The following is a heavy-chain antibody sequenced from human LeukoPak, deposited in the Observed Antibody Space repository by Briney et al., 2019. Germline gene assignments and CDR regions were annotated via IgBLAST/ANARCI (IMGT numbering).Heavy chain of an antibody. CDR2: MNPNSGNT. CDR3: AGGDYDSSGYYTGEYYFDY. CDR1: GYTFTSYD. V-gene: IGHV1-8*01. J-gene: IGHJ4*02. D-gene: IGHD3-22*01. Sequence: ASVKVSCKASGYTFTSYDINWVRQATGQGLEWMGWMNPNSGNTGYAQKLQGRVTMTRNTSISTAYMELSSLRSEDTAVYYCAGGDYDSSGYYTGEYYFDYWGQGTLVTVSS.